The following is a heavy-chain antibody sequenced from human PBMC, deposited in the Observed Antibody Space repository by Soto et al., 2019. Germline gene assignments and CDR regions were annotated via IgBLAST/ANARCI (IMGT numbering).Heavy chain of an antibody. D-gene: IGHD2-15*01. CDR2: IYWDDDK. Sequence: QITLKESGPTVVKPTQTLTLTCTFSGFSVSTSGVGVAWIRQPPGKALEWLALIYWDDDKRYSPFLQSRVTITKDTTKNQEVLTMTNMDPVDTATYYCAHKGGRGAGMDVWGQGTTVTVSS. J-gene: IGHJ6*02. CDR1: GFSVSTSGVG. CDR3: AHKGGRGAGMDV. V-gene: IGHV2-5*02.